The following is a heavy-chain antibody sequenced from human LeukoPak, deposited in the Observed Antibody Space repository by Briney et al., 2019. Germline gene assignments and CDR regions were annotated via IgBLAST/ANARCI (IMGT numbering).Heavy chain of an antibody. D-gene: IGHD5-24*01. CDR2: ISGSGNTM. J-gene: IGHJ4*02. V-gene: IGHV3-48*04. Sequence: GSLSLSCAASGFTFSSYAMSWVRQAPGKGLGWVSYISGSGNTMDYADSVKGRFTISRDNAKNSLYLQMNRLRAEDTAVYYCASRWPTPGDFDYWDQGTLVTVSS. CDR1: GFTFSSYA. CDR3: ASRWPTPGDFDY.